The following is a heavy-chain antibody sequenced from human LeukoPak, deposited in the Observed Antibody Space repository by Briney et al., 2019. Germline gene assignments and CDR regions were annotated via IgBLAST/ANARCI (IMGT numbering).Heavy chain of an antibody. J-gene: IGHJ4*02. CDR3: AKLNGRYFDWLLLFDY. Sequence: PGGSLRLSCAASGFTFSSYAMSWVRQAPGKGLEWVSAISGSGGSTYYADSVKGRFTISRDNSKNTLYLQMNSLRAKDTAVYYCAKLNGRYFDWLLLFDYWGQGTLVTVSS. CDR1: GFTFSSYA. D-gene: IGHD3-9*01. V-gene: IGHV3-23*01. CDR2: ISGSGGST.